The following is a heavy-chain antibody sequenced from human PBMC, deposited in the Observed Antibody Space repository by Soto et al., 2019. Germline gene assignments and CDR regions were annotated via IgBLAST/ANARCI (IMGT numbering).Heavy chain of an antibody. Sequence: SVKVSCKASGGTFSSYAISWVRQAPGQGLEWMGGIIPIFGTANYAQKFQGRVTITADESTSTAYMELSSLRSEDTAVYYCVITFLGDSIQLWTRTSIDYWGQGNLVTVSS. CDR2: IIPIFGTA. V-gene: IGHV1-69*13. J-gene: IGHJ4*02. CDR3: VITFLGDSIQLWTRTSIDY. D-gene: IGHD5-18*01. CDR1: GGTFSSYA.